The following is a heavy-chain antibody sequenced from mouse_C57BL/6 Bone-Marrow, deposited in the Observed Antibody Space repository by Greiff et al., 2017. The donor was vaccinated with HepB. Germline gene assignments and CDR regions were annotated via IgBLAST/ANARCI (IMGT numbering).Heavy chain of an antibody. CDR3: ARWDYYGSKDY. Sequence: VKLQQPGAELVKPGASVKMSCKASGYTFTSYWITWVKQRPGQGLEWIGDIYPGSGSTNYNEKFKSKTTLTVDTTSSTAYMQLSSLTSEDSAVYYCARWDYYGSKDYWGQGTTLTVSS. CDR1: GYTFTSYW. V-gene: IGHV1-55*01. CDR2: IYPGSGST. D-gene: IGHD1-1*01. J-gene: IGHJ2*01.